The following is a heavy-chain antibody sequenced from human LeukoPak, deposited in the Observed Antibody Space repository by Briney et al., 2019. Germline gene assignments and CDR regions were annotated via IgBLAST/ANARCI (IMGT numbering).Heavy chain of an antibody. V-gene: IGHV3-21*01. D-gene: IGHD2-15*01. Sequence: GGSLRLSCAASGFTFSSYSMNWVRQAPGKGLEWVSSISSSSSYIYYADSVKGRFTISRDNAKNSLYLQMNSLRAEDTAVYYCARVLPYCSGGSCYSADGYYYYYYMDVWGKETTVTVSS. CDR3: ARVLPYCSGGSCYSADGYYYYYYMDV. CDR2: ISSSSSYI. J-gene: IGHJ6*03. CDR1: GFTFSSYS.